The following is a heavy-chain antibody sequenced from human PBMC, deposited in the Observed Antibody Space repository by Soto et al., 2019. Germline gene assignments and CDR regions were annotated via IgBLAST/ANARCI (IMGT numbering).Heavy chain of an antibody. Sequence: PRRSLRLSCAASGFTFSSHAMHWARQAPGKGLEWVAFIHYDGIIKQYADSVKGRFTISRDNSKNTLFLQMEGLRPENRTLNSGARDLTGSYSTDYWRQGTVVTVSS. CDR1: GFTFSSHA. J-gene: IGHJ4*02. CDR3: ARDLTGSYSTDY. CDR2: IHYDGIIK. D-gene: IGHD3-10*01. V-gene: IGHV3-30-3*01.